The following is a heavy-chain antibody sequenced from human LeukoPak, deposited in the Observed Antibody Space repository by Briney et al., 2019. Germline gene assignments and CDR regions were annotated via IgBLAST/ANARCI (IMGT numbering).Heavy chain of an antibody. CDR2: INHSGST. Sequence: SETQSLTCAVYGGSFSGYYWSWIRQPPGKGLEWIGEINHSGSTNYNPSLKSRVTISVDTSKNQFSLKLSSVTAADTAVYYCARGRVDYWGQGTLVTVSS. V-gene: IGHV4-34*01. CDR1: GGSFSGYY. J-gene: IGHJ4*02. CDR3: ARGRVDY.